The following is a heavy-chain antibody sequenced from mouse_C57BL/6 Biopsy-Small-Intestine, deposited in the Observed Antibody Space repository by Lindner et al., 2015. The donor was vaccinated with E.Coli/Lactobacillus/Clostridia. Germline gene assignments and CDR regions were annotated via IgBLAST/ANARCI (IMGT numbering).Heavy chain of an antibody. J-gene: IGHJ2*01. CDR3: ARREVYYFDY. CDR2: INPSTGGA. CDR1: GYSFTGNY. V-gene: IGHV1-42*01. Sequence: VQLQESGPELVNSGASVKISCKASGYSFTGNYLSWVKQSPEKSLEWIGEINPSTGGATYNQKFGAKVTLTVDRSSSTTYMQFKSLTSDDSAVYYCARREVYYFDYWGQGTTLTVSS.